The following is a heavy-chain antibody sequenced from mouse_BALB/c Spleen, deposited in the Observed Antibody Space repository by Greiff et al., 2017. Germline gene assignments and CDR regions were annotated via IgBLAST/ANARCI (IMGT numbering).Heavy chain of an antibody. D-gene: IGHD4-1*01. J-gene: IGHJ3*01. CDR3: ASRWTGSFAY. V-gene: IGHV5-12-1*01. CDR1: GFAFSSYD. CDR2: ISSGGGST. Sequence: DVMLVESGGGLVKPGGSLKLSCAASGFAFSSYDMSWVRQTPEKRLEWVAYISSGGGSTYYPDTVKGRFTISRDNAKNTLYLQMSSLKSEDTAMYYCASRWTGSFAYWGQGTLVTVSA.